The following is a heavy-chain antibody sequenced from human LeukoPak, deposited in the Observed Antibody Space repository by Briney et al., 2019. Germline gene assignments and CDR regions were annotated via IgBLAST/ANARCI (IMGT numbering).Heavy chain of an antibody. CDR3: ARGYSYGYQHFDY. D-gene: IGHD5-18*01. V-gene: IGHV1-2*02. CDR2: ISPNSGGT. Sequence: ASVKVSCKASGYTFTGYYMHWVRQAPGQGLEWMGWISPNSGGTNYAQKFQGRVTMTRDTSISTAYMELSRLRSDDTAVYYCARGYSYGYQHFDYWGQGTLVTVSS. CDR1: GYTFTGYY. J-gene: IGHJ4*02.